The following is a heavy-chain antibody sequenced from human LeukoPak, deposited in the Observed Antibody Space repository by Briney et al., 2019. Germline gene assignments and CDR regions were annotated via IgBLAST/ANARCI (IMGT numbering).Heavy chain of an antibody. V-gene: IGHV1-8*01. CDR1: GYTFNNYD. CDR2: MNPNSGNT. Sequence: ASVKVSCKASGYTFNNYDVYWVRQPTGQGLEWLGWMNPNSGNTGYAEKFQGRLTMTMNTSITTAYMELSSLRSEDTALYYCARCSVGVRKRIDGCGQGTLVTVSS. J-gene: IGHJ4*02. CDR3: ARCSVGVRKRIDG. D-gene: IGHD2-15*01.